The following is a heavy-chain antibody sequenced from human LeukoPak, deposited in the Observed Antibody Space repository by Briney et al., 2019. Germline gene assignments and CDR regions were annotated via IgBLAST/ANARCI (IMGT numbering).Heavy chain of an antibody. CDR3: ARDSSGYYPDY. Sequence: ASVTVSCTASGYTFTSYYMHWVRPAPGQGLEWMGIINPSGGSTSYAQKFQGRVTMTRDTSTSTVYMELSSLRSEDTAVYYCARDSSGYYPDYWGQGTLVTVSS. D-gene: IGHD3-22*01. V-gene: IGHV1-46*01. CDR2: INPSGGST. CDR1: GYTFTSYY. J-gene: IGHJ4*02.